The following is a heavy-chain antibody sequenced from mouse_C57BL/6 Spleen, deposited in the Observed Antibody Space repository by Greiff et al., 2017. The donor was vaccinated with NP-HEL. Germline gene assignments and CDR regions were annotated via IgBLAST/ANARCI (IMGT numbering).Heavy chain of an antibody. CDR1: GYTFTDYN. CDR3: ARMRDFAMDY. CDR2: INPNNGGT. Sequence: VQLQQSGPELVKPGASVKIPCKASGYTFTDYNMDWVKQSHGKSLEWIGDINPNNGGTSYNQKFKGKATLTVDKSSSTAYMQLRSLTSEDTAVYYCARMRDFAMDYWGQGTSVTVSS. V-gene: IGHV1-18*01. J-gene: IGHJ4*01.